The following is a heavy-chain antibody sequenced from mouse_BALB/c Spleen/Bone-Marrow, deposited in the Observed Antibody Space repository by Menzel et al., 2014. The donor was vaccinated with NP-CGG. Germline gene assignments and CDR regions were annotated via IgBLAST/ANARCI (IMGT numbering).Heavy chain of an antibody. CDR1: GFSLTSYG. Sequence: VKLMESGPGLVAPSQSLSITCTVSGFSLTSYGVSWVRQPPGKGLEWQGVIWGDGSTNYHSALISRLSISKDNSKSXVFLKLNSLQTDDTATYYCAQRAYGSEGWYFDVWGAGTTVTVSS. D-gene: IGHD1-1*01. V-gene: IGHV2-3*01. CDR3: AQRAYGSEGWYFDV. CDR2: IWGDGST. J-gene: IGHJ1*01.